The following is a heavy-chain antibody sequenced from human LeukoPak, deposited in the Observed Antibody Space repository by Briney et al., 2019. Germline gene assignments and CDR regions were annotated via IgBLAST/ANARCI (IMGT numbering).Heavy chain of an antibody. CDR3: ARYGDRYYFDY. J-gene: IGHJ4*02. D-gene: IGHD4-17*01. CDR1: GDSISSYY. CDR2: IYTSGST. Sequence: SETLSLTCTVSGDSISSYYWSWIRQPAGKGLEWIGRIYTSGSTNYNPSLKSRVTISVDKSKNQFSLKLSSVTAADTAVYYCARYGDRYYFDYWGQGTLVTVSS. V-gene: IGHV4-4*07.